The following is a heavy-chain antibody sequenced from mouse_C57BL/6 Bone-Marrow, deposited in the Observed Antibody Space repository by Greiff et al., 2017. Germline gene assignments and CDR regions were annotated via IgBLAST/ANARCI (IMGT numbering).Heavy chain of an antibody. CDR3: TTWWRAMDY. J-gene: IGHJ4*01. CDR2: IDPENGDT. CDR1: GFNIKDDY. Sequence: VQLQQSGAELVRPGASVKLSCTASGFNIKDDYMHWVKQRPEQGLEWIGWIDPENGDTEYASKFQGKATITADTSSNTAYLQLSSLTYEDTAVYYCTTWWRAMDYWGQGTSVTVSS. V-gene: IGHV14-4*01. D-gene: IGHD1-1*02.